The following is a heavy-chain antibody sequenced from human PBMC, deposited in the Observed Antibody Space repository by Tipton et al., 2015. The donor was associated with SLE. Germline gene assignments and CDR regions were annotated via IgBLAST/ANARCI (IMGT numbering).Heavy chain of an antibody. CDR3: AKGWPSAFDI. Sequence: GSLRLSCAASGFTFSSYEMNWVRQAPGKGLEWVSYISSSGSTIYYADSVKGRFTISRDNSKNTLYLQMNSLRAEDTAVYYCAKGWPSAFDIWGQGTMVTVSS. CDR2: ISSSGSTI. V-gene: IGHV3-48*03. D-gene: IGHD2-15*01. CDR1: GFTFSSYE. J-gene: IGHJ3*02.